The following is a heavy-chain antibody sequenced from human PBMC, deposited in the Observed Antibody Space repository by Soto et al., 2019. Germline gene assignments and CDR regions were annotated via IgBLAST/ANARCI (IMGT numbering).Heavy chain of an antibody. CDR3: STSGYRGFDF. D-gene: IGHD3-3*01. Sequence: GGSLRLSCAASGFDFTTTWLNWVRLAPGKGLEWVARIKSKNDGGTLDYASPVKGRFTISRDDSKKTSYLQMNSLKTEDTAIYSCSTSGYRGFDFWGQGVLVTVSS. V-gene: IGHV3-15*07. CDR2: IKSKNDGGTL. CDR1: GFDFTTTW. J-gene: IGHJ4*02.